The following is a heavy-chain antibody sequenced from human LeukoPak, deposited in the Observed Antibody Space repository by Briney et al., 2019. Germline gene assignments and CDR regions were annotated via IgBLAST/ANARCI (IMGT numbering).Heavy chain of an antibody. J-gene: IGHJ6*02. CDR1: GGSISSYY. V-gene: IGHV4-59*08. D-gene: IGHD6-13*01. CDR2: IYYSGST. Sequence: SETLSLTCTVSGGSISSYYWSWIRQPPGKGLEWMGYIYYSGSTNYNPSLKSRVTISVDTSKNQFSLKLSSVTAADTAVYYCARRLAAAGTRYYYGMDVWGQGTTVTVSS. CDR3: ARRLAAAGTRYYYGMDV.